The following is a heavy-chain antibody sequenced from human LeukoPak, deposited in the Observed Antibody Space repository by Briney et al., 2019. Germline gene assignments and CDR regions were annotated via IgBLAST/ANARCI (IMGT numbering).Heavy chain of an antibody. CDR2: MYYSGSP. CDR1: GGSISSYY. J-gene: IGHJ4*02. V-gene: IGHV4-59*01. Sequence: SETLSLTFTVSGGSISSYYWSWIRQPPGKGLEWIGYMYYSGSPKYNPSLKSRVTISVNTSKNQFSLKLSSVTAADTVVYYCARGVPHYYDSSGYPQENWGQGTLVTVSS. D-gene: IGHD3-22*01. CDR3: ARGVPHYYDSSGYPQEN.